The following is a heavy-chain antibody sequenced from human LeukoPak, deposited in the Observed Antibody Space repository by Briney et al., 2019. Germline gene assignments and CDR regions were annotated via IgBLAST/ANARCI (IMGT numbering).Heavy chain of an antibody. CDR2: ISAYRDNT. Sequence: ASVKVSCKASGYTFTSYGISWVRQAPGQGLEWMGWISAYRDNTDYAQKFRGRVTMGTDTSTSTAYMELRSLRSDDTAVYYCARDASGLDSWGQGTLVTVSS. CDR1: GYTFTSYG. J-gene: IGHJ4*02. D-gene: IGHD3-10*01. CDR3: ARDASGLDS. V-gene: IGHV1-18*01.